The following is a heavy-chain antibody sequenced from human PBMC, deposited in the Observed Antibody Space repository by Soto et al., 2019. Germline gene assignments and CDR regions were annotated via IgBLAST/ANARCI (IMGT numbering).Heavy chain of an antibody. CDR2: ISSDGGEK. CDR3: VKGSEVARQELDH. CDR1: GFTFSNFG. V-gene: IGHV3-30*18. D-gene: IGHD2-15*01. J-gene: IGHJ4*02. Sequence: QVQLVESGGGVVQPGRSPRLSCAASGFTFSNFGMHWVRQAPGKGLEWVAAISSDGGEKYYSHSVKDRFTISRDNSKNTLFLQMNRLRVEDKAVYYCVKGSEVARQELDHWGQGILVTVSS.